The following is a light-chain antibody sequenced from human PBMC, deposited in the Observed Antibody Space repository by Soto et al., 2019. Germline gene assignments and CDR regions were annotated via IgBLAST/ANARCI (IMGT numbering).Light chain of an antibody. V-gene: IGKV1-6*01. J-gene: IGKJ2*01. CDR2: AAS. CDR1: QDIRTD. CDR3: LQDYNYPYT. Sequence: AIQMTQSPSSLSASVGDRVTITCRASQDIRTDVAWYQQKPRKAPKLLIYAASSLQSGVSSRFSGSGSGTDFTLTISSLQPEDFATYFCLQDYNYPYTFGQGTKLEIK.